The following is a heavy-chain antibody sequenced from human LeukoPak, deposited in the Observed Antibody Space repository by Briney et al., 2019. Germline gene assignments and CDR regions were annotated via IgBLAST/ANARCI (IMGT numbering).Heavy chain of an antibody. Sequence: GASVKVSCKASGGTFSSYAISWVRQAPGQGLEWMGRIIPILGIANYAQKFQGRVTITADKSTSTAYMELSSLRSEDTAVYYCARGTGFTIVHYWGQGTLVTVSS. CDR3: ARGTGFTIVHY. D-gene: IGHD3-3*01. CDR1: GGTFSSYA. J-gene: IGHJ4*02. CDR2: IIPILGIA. V-gene: IGHV1-69*04.